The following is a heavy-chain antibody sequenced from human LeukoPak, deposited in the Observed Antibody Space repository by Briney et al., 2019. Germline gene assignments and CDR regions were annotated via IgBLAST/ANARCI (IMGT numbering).Heavy chain of an antibody. Sequence: SVSLSHEVSLDTFRSYAIIWVGQAPGHGLEWMGGIIPIFGTANYAQKFQGRVTITADESTSTAYMELSSLRSEDTAVYYCAGRIFTARNYYSVMYVWGQGTTVTVSS. D-gene: IGHD5-18*01. CDR2: IIPIFGTA. V-gene: IGHV1-69*01. CDR1: LDTFRSYA. CDR3: AGRIFTARNYYSVMYV. J-gene: IGHJ6*02.